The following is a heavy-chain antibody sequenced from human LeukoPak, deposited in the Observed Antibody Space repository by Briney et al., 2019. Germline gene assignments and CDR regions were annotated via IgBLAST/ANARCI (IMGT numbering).Heavy chain of an antibody. Sequence: PGRSLRLSCAASGFTFSSYAMHWVRQAPGKGLEWVAVISYDGSNKYYADSVKGRFTISRDNPKNTLYLQMNSLRAEDTAVYYCARTRGPGNSYGPLFDYWGQGILVTVSS. CDR1: GFTFSSYA. V-gene: IGHV3-30*04. CDR2: ISYDGSNK. J-gene: IGHJ4*02. D-gene: IGHD5-18*01. CDR3: ARTRGPGNSYGPLFDY.